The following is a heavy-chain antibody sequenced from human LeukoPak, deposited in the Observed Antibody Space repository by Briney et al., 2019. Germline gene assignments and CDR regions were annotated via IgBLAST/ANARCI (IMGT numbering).Heavy chain of an antibody. J-gene: IGHJ4*02. CDR3: ARSAAAGTHFDY. D-gene: IGHD6-13*01. CDR2: IYPGDSDT. Sequence: GESLKISCKGSGYRFTSYWSGWVRQMPGKGLEWMGIIYPGDSDTRYSPSFQGEVTISADKSISTAYLQWSTLKASDTAMYYCARSAAAGTHFDYWGQGTLVTVSS. CDR1: GYRFTSYW. V-gene: IGHV5-51*01.